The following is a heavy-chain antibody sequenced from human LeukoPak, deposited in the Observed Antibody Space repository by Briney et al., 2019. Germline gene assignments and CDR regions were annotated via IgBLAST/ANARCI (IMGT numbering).Heavy chain of an antibody. CDR1: SGSISSYY. J-gene: IGHJ4*02. Sequence: KPSETLSLTCTVSSGSISSYYWTRIRQPPGKGLEWIGYIFYTGSTNYNPSLKSRVTMSVDTSKNQFSLKLSSVTAADTAVYYCGRGGYSVIDYWGQGTLVTVSS. CDR3: GRGGYSVIDY. CDR2: IFYTGST. D-gene: IGHD5-18*01. V-gene: IGHV4-59*08.